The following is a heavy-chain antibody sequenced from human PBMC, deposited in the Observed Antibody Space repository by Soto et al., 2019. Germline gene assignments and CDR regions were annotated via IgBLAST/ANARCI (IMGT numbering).Heavy chain of an antibody. V-gene: IGHV5-51*01. CDR3: ARLEWLSLAAWFDP. D-gene: IGHD3-3*01. CDR2: IYPDDSDT. Sequence: PGESMNTSCKGAGYSFTNYWIGWVLQMPGKGLEWMGMIYPDDSDTKYSPSFQGQVTFSADKSINTAYLQWSSLKASETAIYYCARLEWLSLAAWFDPWGQGTLVTVSS. J-gene: IGHJ5*02. CDR1: GYSFTNYW.